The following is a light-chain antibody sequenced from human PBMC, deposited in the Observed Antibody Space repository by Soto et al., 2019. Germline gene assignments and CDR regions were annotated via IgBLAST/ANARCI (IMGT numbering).Light chain of an antibody. Sequence: DIQMTQSPSSLSASVGDRVTITCRASQGISNYLAWYQQKPGKVPKLLIYAASTLQSGVPSRFSGSGSGTDFTLPISTLQPEDVATYYCQKYNSATPTFGGGAKVEIK. CDR3: QKYNSATPT. J-gene: IGKJ4*01. CDR2: AAS. CDR1: QGISNY. V-gene: IGKV1-27*01.